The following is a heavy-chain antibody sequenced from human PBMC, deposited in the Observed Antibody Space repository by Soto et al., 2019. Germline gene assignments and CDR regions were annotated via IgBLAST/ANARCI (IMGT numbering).Heavy chain of an antibody. CDR2: INDSGST. CDR3: ARRVTMQYYFDY. J-gene: IGHJ4*02. D-gene: IGHD2-2*01. Sequence: QVQLQHWGAGLLKPSETLSRTCAVYGGSLSGYYWSWIRQPPGKGLEWIGEINDSGSTNYNPSFKSRVTISAETSKNQFSLKLTSVTAADTAVYYCARRVTMQYYFDYWGQGTLVPVFS. V-gene: IGHV4-34*01. CDR1: GGSLSGYY.